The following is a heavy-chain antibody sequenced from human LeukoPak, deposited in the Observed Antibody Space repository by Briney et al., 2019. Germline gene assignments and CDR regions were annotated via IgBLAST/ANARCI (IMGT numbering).Heavy chain of an antibody. J-gene: IGHJ5*02. Sequence: GASVKVSCKASGGTFSSYAISWVRQAPGQGLEWMGRIIPILGIANYAQKFRGRVTITADKSTSTAYMELSSLRSEDTAVYYCARDQRPATSYTFDPWGQGTLVTVSS. CDR1: GGTFSSYA. V-gene: IGHV1-69*04. CDR3: ARDQRPATSYTFDP. CDR2: IIPILGIA. D-gene: IGHD2-2*01.